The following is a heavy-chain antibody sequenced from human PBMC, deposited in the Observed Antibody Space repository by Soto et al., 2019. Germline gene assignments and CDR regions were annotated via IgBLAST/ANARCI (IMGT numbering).Heavy chain of an antibody. V-gene: IGHV3-9*01. CDR2: ISWNSGSI. CDR1: GFTFDDYA. CDR3: AKDYYGSGSHWYFDL. Sequence: EVQLVESGGGLVQPGRSLRLSCAASGFTFDDYAMHWVRQAPGKGLEWVSGISWNSGSIGYADSVKGRFTISRDNAKNYLYLPMNSLRAEDTALYYCAKDYYGSGSHWYFDLWGRGTLVTVSS. D-gene: IGHD3-10*01. J-gene: IGHJ2*01.